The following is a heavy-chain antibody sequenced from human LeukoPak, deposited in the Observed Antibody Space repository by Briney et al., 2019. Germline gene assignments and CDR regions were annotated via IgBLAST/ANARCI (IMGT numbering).Heavy chain of an antibody. V-gene: IGHV3-7*03. D-gene: IGHD2-15*01. CDR2: IKQDGSEK. CDR1: GFTVSSNY. J-gene: IGHJ6*02. Sequence: PGGSLRLSCAASGFTVSSNYMSWVRQAPGKGLEWVANIKQDGSEKYYVDSVKGRFTISRDNAKNSLYLQMNSLRAEDTAVYYCARDFSEGRYYYGMDVWGQGTTVTVSS. CDR3: ARDFSEGRYYYGMDV.